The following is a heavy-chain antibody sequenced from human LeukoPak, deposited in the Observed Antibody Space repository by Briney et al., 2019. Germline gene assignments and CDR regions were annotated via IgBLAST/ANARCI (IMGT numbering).Heavy chain of an antibody. Sequence: ASVKVSCKASDYPFTSYGITWVRQAPGQGLEWMGWISAYNGNTNYAQKLQGRVTLTTDTSTSTAYMELRGLRSDDTAVYYRARALGHIAARRVIFTSWGQGTLVTVSS. V-gene: IGHV1-18*01. CDR3: ARALGHIAARRVIFTS. D-gene: IGHD6-6*01. CDR2: ISAYNGNT. CDR1: DYPFTSYG. J-gene: IGHJ5*02.